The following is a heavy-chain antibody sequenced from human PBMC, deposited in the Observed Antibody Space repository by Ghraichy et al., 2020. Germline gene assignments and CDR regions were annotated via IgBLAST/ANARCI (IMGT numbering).Heavy chain of an antibody. CDR1: GYSISSGYY. D-gene: IGHD6-6*01. CDR2: IYHSGST. Sequence: SETLSLTCAVSGYSISSGYYWGWIRQPPGKGLEWIGSIYHSGSTYYNPSLKSRVTISVDTSKNQFSLKLSSVTAADTAVYYCASNTPSIAARPYFDYWGQGTLVTVSS. J-gene: IGHJ4*02. CDR3: ASNTPSIAARPYFDY. V-gene: IGHV4-38-2*01.